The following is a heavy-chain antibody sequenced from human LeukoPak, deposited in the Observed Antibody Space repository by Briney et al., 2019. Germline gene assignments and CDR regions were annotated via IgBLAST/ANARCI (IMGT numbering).Heavy chain of an antibody. CDR2: INPDGSGK. Sequence: GGSLRLSCEASGFTLSTYWMNWVRQVPGKGLDWVANINPDGSGKRYVDSVKGRFTISRDNAINSLYLQMNSLRAEDTAVYYCASLGGGSGSSHNPLVDHWGQGTLVTVSS. V-gene: IGHV3-7*01. D-gene: IGHD3-10*01. CDR3: ASLGGGSGSSHNPLVDH. J-gene: IGHJ4*02. CDR1: GFTLSTYW.